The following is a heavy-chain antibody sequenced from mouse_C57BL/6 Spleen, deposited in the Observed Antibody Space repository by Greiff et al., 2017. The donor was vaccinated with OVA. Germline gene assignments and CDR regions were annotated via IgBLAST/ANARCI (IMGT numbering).Heavy chain of an antibody. CDR2: ISYDGSN. V-gene: IGHV3-6*01. J-gene: IGHJ2*01. CDR1: GYSITSGYY. CDR3: ARCYDGYFHFDY. Sequence: EVQVVESGPGLVKPSQSLSLTCSVTGYSITSGYYWNWIRQFPGNKLEWMGYISYDGSNNYNPSLKNRISITRDTSKNQFFLKLNSVTTEDTATYYCARCYDGYFHFDYWGQGTTLTVSS. D-gene: IGHD2-3*01.